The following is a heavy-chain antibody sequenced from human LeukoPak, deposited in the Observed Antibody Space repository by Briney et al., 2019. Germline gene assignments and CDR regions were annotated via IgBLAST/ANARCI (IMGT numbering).Heavy chain of an antibody. D-gene: IGHD3-22*01. CDR3: AKDTQWFAFDI. V-gene: IGHV3-30-3*01. CDR1: GFTFDRYS. J-gene: IGHJ3*02. Sequence: PGGSLRLSCAASGFTFDRYSMHWVRQIPGKGLEWVAAISNFGSKTFYADSVQGRFTISRDNSNNTVDLQMSSLRPEDTTVYYCAKDTQWFAFDIWGQGTMVTVSS. CDR2: ISNFGSKT.